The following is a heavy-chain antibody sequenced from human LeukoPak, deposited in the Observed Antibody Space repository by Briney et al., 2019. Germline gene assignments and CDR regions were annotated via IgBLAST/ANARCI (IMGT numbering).Heavy chain of an antibody. CDR1: GGTFSSYA. Sequence: SVKVSCKASGGTFSSYAISWVRQAPGQGLEWMGGIIPIFGTANYAQKFQGRVTITTDESTSTAYMELSSLRSEDTAVYYCARDAQRWLQLGSNWFDPWGQGTLVTVSS. V-gene: IGHV1-69*05. CDR2: IIPIFGTA. J-gene: IGHJ5*02. CDR3: ARDAQRWLQLGSNWFDP. D-gene: IGHD5-24*01.